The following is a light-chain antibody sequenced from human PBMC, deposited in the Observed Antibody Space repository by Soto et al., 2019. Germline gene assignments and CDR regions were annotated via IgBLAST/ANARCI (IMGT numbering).Light chain of an antibody. CDR3: SSYTANSVTLYV. CDR2: EVS. V-gene: IGLV2-14*01. CDR1: SSDIGSSNY. J-gene: IGLJ1*01. Sequence: QSVLTQPASVSGSPGQSITISCTGTSSDIGSSNYVSWYQQHPGKAPKVMIYEVSNRPSGVSNRFSGSKSDNTASLTISGLQAEDEGDYYCSSYTANSVTLYVFGTGTKLTVL.